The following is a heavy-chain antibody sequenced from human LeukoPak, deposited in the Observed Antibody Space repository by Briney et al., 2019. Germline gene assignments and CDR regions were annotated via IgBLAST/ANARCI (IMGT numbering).Heavy chain of an antibody. J-gene: IGHJ3*02. D-gene: IGHD2-15*01. V-gene: IGHV3-74*01. CDR1: GFTFSTYR. CDR3: ARALVAGVTLNALDI. CDR2: IQYDGSTT. Sequence: GGSLRLSCAASGFTFSTYRMNWVRQAPGKGLVWVARIQYDGSTTNYADSVKGRFTISRDNAKKTLYVQINSLRAEDTAVYYCARALVAGVTLNALDIWGRGTMVTVSS.